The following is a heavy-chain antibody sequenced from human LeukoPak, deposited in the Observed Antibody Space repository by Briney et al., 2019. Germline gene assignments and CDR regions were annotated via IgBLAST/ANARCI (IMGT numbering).Heavy chain of an antibody. CDR1: GFTVSSNY. V-gene: IGHV3-53*01. CDR2: IYSGGST. D-gene: IGHD3-3*01. J-gene: IGHJ6*02. Sequence: GGALRLSCAASGFTVSSNYMSWGRQAPGKGLGGGSVIYSGGSTYYADSVKGRFTISRDNSKKTLSLQMNSLRAEDTAVYYCARVAAPGFKDYSYGMDVWGQGTTVTVSS. CDR3: ARVAAPGFKDYSYGMDV.